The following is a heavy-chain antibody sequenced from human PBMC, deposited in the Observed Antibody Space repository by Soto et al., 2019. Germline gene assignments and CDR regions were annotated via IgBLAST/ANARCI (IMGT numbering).Heavy chain of an antibody. V-gene: IGHV3-7*01. Sequence: GGSLRLSCVASGFTFSNYWMTWVRQAPGKGLEWVANIKQDGSVIFYVDSVKGRFTVSRDNAKNSLYLQMNSLRAEDTAVYYCARYESSGPAVWWGQGXLVTVYS. CDR1: GFTFSNYW. J-gene: IGHJ4*02. CDR3: ARYESSGPAVW. CDR2: IKQDGSVI. D-gene: IGHD3-22*01.